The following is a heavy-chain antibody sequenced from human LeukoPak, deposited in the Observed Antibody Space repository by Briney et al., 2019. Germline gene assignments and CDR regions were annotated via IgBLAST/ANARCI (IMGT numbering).Heavy chain of an antibody. CDR3: ARVPRRGERFDP. D-gene: IGHD3-10*01. V-gene: IGHV1-8*01. Sequence: ASVNVSCQASGYTFTSNAMNWLRPAPGPGLACMGWMNPISGDTGYALKFQGRVTMSRNTSISTAYMELGSLRSEDTAVYYCARVPRRGERFDPWGQGTLVTVSS. CDR1: GYTFTSNA. J-gene: IGHJ5*02. CDR2: MNPISGDT.